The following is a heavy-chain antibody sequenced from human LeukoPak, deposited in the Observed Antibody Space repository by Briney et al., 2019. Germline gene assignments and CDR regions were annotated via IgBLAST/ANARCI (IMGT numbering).Heavy chain of an antibody. CDR3: ARDPASIAVAGNDWFDP. D-gene: IGHD6-19*01. V-gene: IGHV1-69*13. J-gene: IGHJ5*02. CDR2: IIPVFGTA. CDR1: GGTFSSYA. Sequence: SVKVSCKASGGTFSSYAISWVRQAPGQGLEWMGGIIPVFGTANYAQKFQGRVTITADESTSTAYMELSSLRSEDTAVYYCARDPASIAVAGNDWFDPWGQGTLVTVSS.